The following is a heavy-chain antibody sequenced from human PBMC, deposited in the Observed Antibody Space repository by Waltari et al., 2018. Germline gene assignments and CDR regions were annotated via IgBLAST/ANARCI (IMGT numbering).Heavy chain of an antibody. CDR1: GGSISSSSYY. J-gene: IGHJ6*02. V-gene: IGHV4-39*07. CDR3: ARSGSFVYYGMDV. Sequence: QLQLQESGPGLVKPSETLSLTCTVSGGSISSSSYYWGWIRQPPGKRLEWIGSIYYSGSTYYNPSLKSRVTISVDTSKNQFSLKLSSVTAADTAVYYCARSGSFVYYGMDVWGQGTTVTVSS. CDR2: IYYSGST. D-gene: IGHD1-26*01.